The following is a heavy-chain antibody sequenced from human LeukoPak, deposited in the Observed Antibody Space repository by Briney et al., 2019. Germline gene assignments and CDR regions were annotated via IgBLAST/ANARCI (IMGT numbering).Heavy chain of an antibody. V-gene: IGHV3-11*04. CDR3: ARMYVYDAFDI. CDR2: ISSSGSTM. D-gene: IGHD3-16*01. CDR1: GFTFSDYY. J-gene: IGHJ3*02. Sequence: GGSLRLSCAASGFTFSDYYMSWIRQAPGKGLEWVSYISSSGSTMYYADSVKGRFTISRDNAKNSLYLQMNSLRAEDTAVYYCARMYVYDAFDIWGQGTMVTVSS.